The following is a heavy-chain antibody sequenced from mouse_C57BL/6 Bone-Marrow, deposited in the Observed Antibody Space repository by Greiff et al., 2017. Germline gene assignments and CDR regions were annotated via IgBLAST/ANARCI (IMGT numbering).Heavy chain of an antibody. CDR2: IWSGGST. CDR3: ARNSFITTVEAFDY. D-gene: IGHD1-1*01. Sequence: QVQLKQSGPGLVQPSQSLSLTCTVSGFSLTSYGVHWVRQSPGKGLEWLGVIWSGGSTDYNAAFISRLSISKDNSKSQVFFKMNSLQADDTAIYYCARNSFITTVEAFDYWGQGTLVTVSA. J-gene: IGHJ3*01. V-gene: IGHV2-2*01. CDR1: GFSLTSYG.